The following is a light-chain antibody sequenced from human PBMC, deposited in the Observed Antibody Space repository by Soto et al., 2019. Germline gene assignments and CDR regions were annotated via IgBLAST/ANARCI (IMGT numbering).Light chain of an antibody. V-gene: IGKV1-39*01. CDR2: AAS. CDR3: QQSYSTPYT. CDR1: QSISSY. J-gene: IGKJ2*01. Sequence: DIQMTKSPSSLSASGGDRVTITCRASQSISSYLNWYQQKPWKAPKLLIYAASSLQSGVPSRFSGSGSGTDFTLTISSLQPEDFATYYCQQSYSTPYTFGQGTKLEIK.